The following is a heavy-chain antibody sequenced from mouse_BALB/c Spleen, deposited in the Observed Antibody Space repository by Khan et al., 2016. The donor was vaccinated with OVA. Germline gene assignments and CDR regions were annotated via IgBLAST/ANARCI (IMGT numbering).Heavy chain of an antibody. V-gene: IGHV2-6-1*01. CDR1: GFSLTNYG. D-gene: IGHD2-10*01. J-gene: IGHJ4*01. CDR2: IWSDGST. CDR3: ARRPYYLDYIMDY. Sequence: QVQLKQSGPGLVAPSQSLSITCTISGFSLTNYGVHWVRQPPGKGLEWLVVIWSDGSTTYNSDLKSRLSISKDNSKTQAFLIMNSLQNDDTAMYYCARRPYYLDYIMDYWGQGTSVTVSS.